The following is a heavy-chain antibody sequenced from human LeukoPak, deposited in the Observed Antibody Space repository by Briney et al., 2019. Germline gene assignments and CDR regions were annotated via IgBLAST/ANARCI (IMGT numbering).Heavy chain of an antibody. CDR3: ARVSSSAVTTRSYFDY. J-gene: IGHJ4*02. D-gene: IGHD4-17*01. Sequence: GGSLRLSCAASGFTFSDYYMSWIRQAPGKGLEWVSYISSSGSTIYYADSVKGRFTISRDNAKNSLYLQMNSLRAEDTAVYYCARVSSSAVTTRSYFDYWGQGTLVTVSP. CDR2: ISSSGSTI. CDR1: GFTFSDYY. V-gene: IGHV3-11*04.